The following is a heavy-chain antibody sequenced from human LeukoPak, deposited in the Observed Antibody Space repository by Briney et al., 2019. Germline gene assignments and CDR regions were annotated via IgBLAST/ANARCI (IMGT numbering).Heavy chain of an antibody. V-gene: IGHV4-34*01. CDR2: INHSGST. J-gene: IGHJ6*03. CDR3: ARGQTVVVPAATYYYYYYMDV. Sequence: SETLSLTCAVYGGSFSGYYWSWIRQPPGNGLEWIGEINHSGSTNYNPSLKSRVTISVDTSKNQFSLELSSVTAADTAVYYCARGQTVVVPAATYYYYYYMDVWGKGTTVTVSS. CDR1: GGSFSGYY. D-gene: IGHD2-2*01.